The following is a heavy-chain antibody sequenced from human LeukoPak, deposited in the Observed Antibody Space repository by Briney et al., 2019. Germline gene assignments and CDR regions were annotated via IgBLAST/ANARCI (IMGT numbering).Heavy chain of an antibody. CDR1: GFTVSSNS. J-gene: IGHJ5*02. V-gene: IGHV3-53*01. CDR2: IYSDNT. CDR3: ARDQSWTYYDFWSGYLNPNWFDP. D-gene: IGHD3-3*01. Sequence: GGSLRLSCTVSGFTVSSNSMSWVRQAPGKGLEWVSFIYSDNTHYSDSVKGRFTISRDNAKNSLYLQMNSLRAEDTAVYYCARDQSWTYYDFWSGYLNPNWFDPWGQGTLVTVSS.